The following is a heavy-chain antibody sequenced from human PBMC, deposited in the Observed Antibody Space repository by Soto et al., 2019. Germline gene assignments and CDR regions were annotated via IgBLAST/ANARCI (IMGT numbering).Heavy chain of an antibody. Sequence: KTSETLSLTCTVSGGSISIGDYYWSWIRQPPGKGLEWIGYIYYSGSTYYNPSLKSRVTMSVDTSKNQFSLKLSSVTAVDTAVYYCARGQLLPEYWGQGTLVTVSS. V-gene: IGHV4-30-4*01. J-gene: IGHJ4*02. CDR1: GGSISIGDYY. CDR2: IYYSGST. D-gene: IGHD2-15*01. CDR3: ARGQLLPEY.